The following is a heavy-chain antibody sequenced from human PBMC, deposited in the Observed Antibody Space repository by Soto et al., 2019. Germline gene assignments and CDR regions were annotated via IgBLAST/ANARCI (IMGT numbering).Heavy chain of an antibody. CDR3: AVGVGGDYVWGSYRSHFDY. CDR2: IIPIFGTA. J-gene: IGHJ4*02. D-gene: IGHD3-16*02. Sequence: GASVKVSCKASGGTFSSYAISWVRQAPGQGLEWMGGIIPIFGTANYAQKFQGRVTITADESTSTAYMELSSLRSEDTAVYYCAVGVGGDYVWGSYRSHFDYWGQGTLVTVSS. V-gene: IGHV1-69*13. CDR1: GGTFSSYA.